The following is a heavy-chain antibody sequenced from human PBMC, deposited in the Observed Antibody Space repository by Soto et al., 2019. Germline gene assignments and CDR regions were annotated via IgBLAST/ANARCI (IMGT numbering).Heavy chain of an antibody. CDR3: ARDTAMAGYFDY. CDR2: TYPGDSDT. Sequence: GESLKISCKVSGYSFTSYWIGWVRQMPGKGLEWMGITYPGDSDTRYNPSFQGQVTISADKSINTAYLQWSSLKASDTAIYYCARDTAMAGYFDYWGKGTLVPVSS. V-gene: IGHV5-51*01. J-gene: IGHJ4*02. D-gene: IGHD5-18*01. CDR1: GYSFTSYW.